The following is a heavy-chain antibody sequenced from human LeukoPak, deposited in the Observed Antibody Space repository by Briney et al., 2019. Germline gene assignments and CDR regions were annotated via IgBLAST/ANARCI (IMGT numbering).Heavy chain of an antibody. J-gene: IGHJ4*02. CDR1: GFTVTNTY. CDR2: VYGGGST. CDR3: ARDTSGSSRVHY. Sequence: GGSLRLSCAASGFTVTNTYMSWVRQAPGKGLEWVSVVYGGGSTYYADSVKGRFTISRDNSKNTLHLQMNSLRAEDTAAYYCARDTSGSSRVHYWGQGTLVTVSS. V-gene: IGHV3-66*01. D-gene: IGHD1-26*01.